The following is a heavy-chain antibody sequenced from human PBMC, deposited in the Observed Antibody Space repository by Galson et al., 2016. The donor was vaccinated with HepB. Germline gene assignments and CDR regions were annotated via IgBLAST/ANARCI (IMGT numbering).Heavy chain of an antibody. V-gene: IGHV3-23*01. CDR2: ISGIGDNT. Sequence: SLRLSCAASGFAFSRYGMHWVRQAPGKGLEWVSAISGIGDNTYYADSVKGRFTISRDNAKNTLYVQMSSLRAEGTAVYYCAKAPRGPDYNYYGMDVWGQGTTVTVSS. D-gene: IGHD3-16*01. J-gene: IGHJ6*02. CDR3: AKAPRGPDYNYYGMDV. CDR1: GFAFSRYG.